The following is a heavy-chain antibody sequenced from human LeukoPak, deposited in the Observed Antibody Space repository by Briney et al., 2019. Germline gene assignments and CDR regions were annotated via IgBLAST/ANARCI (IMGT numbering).Heavy chain of an antibody. V-gene: IGHV1-2*02. J-gene: IGHJ4*02. CDR1: GYTFTGYY. CDR2: INPNSGGT. Sequence: ASVKVSCKASGYTFTGYYMHWVRQAPGQGLEWMGWINPNSGGTNYAQKFQGRVTMTRDTSISTAYMELSRLRSDDTAVYYCARDIGHRIAVAGTDYWGQGTLVTVSS. CDR3: ARDIGHRIAVAGTDY. D-gene: IGHD6-19*01.